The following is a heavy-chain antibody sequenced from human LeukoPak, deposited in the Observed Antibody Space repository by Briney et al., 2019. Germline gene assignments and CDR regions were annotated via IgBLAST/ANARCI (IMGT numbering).Heavy chain of an antibody. CDR2: INPNSGGT. V-gene: IGHV1-2*02. Sequence: ASVKVSCKASGYTFTGYYMHWVRQAPGQGLEWMGWINPNSGGTNYAQKFQGRVTMTRDTSISTAYMELSRLRSDDTAVYYCARDTGDSSGYYLGYWDQGTLVTVSS. CDR1: GYTFTGYY. D-gene: IGHD3-22*01. CDR3: ARDTGDSSGYYLGY. J-gene: IGHJ4*02.